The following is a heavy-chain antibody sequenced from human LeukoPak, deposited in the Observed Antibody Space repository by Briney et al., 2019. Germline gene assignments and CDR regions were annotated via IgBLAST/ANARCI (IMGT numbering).Heavy chain of an antibody. CDR1: GYSISSGYY. CDR3: ARRIAAAGTKDY. V-gene: IGHV4-38-2*02. Sequence: SETLSLTCTVSGYSISSGYYWGWIRQPPGKGLEWIGSIYYSGSTYYNPSLKSRVTISVDTSKNQFSLKLSSVTAADTAVYYCARRIAAAGTKDYWGQGTLVTVSS. J-gene: IGHJ4*02. CDR2: IYYSGST. D-gene: IGHD6-13*01.